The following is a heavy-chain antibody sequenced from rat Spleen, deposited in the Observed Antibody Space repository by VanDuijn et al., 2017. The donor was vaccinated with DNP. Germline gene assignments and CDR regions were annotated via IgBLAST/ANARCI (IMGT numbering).Heavy chain of an antibody. V-gene: IGHV5-31*01. CDR2: VTTSSGRT. CDR3: ARHGWDTTGITDYFDY. J-gene: IGHJ2*01. Sequence: EVQLVESGGDLVQPGRSLKLSCVASGLTFNNYWMTWFRQVPGKGLEWVASVTTSSGRTFYPDSVKGRFTMSRDNAKNTLYLQMNSLKSEDTATYYCARHGWDTTGITDYFDYWGQGVMVTVSS. D-gene: IGHD1-9*01. CDR1: GLTFNNYW.